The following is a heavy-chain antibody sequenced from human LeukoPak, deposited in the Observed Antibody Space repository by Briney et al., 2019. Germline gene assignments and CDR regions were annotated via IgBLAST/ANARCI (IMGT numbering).Heavy chain of an antibody. CDR1: GFTFSGSA. V-gene: IGHV3-73*01. CDR3: TAAPREPVTWSDY. CDR2: IRSKANNYAT. J-gene: IGHJ4*02. D-gene: IGHD6-25*01. Sequence: GGSLKLSCAASGFTFSGSAMHWVRQASGRGLEWVGRIRSKANNYATAYAASVKGRFTISRDDSKNTAYLQMNSLKTEDTAVYYCTAAPREPVTWSDYWGQGTLVTVSS.